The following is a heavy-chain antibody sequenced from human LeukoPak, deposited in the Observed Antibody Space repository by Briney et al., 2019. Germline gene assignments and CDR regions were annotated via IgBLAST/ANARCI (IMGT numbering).Heavy chain of an antibody. CDR2: IDPTDSYT. CDR3: ARLTGDSFDY. V-gene: IGHV5-10-1*01. D-gene: IGHD7-27*01. CDR1: GYTFTSYW. J-gene: IGHJ4*02. Sequence: GESLKISCKGSGYTFTSYWITWVRQMPGKGLEWMGRIDPTDSYTNYSPSFQGHVTISADKSISTAYLQWSSLKASDTAMYYCARLTGDSFDYWGQGTLVTVSS.